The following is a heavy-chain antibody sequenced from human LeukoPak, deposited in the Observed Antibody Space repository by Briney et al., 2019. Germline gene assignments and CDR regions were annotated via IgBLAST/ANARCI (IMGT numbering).Heavy chain of an antibody. CDR3: TGNLSGYGFDY. Sequence: SETLSLTCAVYGGSFSGYYWSWIRQPPGKGLEWIGEINHSGSTNYNPSPKSRVTISVDTSKNQFSLKLSSVTAADTAVYYCTGNLSGYGFDYWGQGTLVTVSS. V-gene: IGHV4-34*01. CDR1: GGSFSGYY. J-gene: IGHJ4*02. D-gene: IGHD5-12*01. CDR2: INHSGST.